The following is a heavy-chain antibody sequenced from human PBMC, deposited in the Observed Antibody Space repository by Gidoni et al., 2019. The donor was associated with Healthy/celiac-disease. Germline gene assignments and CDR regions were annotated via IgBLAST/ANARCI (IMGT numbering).Heavy chain of an antibody. V-gene: IGHV3-20*01. CDR2: INWNGGST. CDR1: GFTFDDYG. CDR3: ARVGGCSSTSCYLQYYYYMDV. Sequence: EVQLVESGGGVVRPGGSLRLSCAASGFTFDDYGMSWVRQAPGKGLELVSGINWNGGSTGYADSVKGRFTISRDNAKNSLYLQMNSLRAEDTALYHCARVGGCSSTSCYLQYYYYMDVWGKGTTVTVSS. J-gene: IGHJ6*03. D-gene: IGHD2-2*01.